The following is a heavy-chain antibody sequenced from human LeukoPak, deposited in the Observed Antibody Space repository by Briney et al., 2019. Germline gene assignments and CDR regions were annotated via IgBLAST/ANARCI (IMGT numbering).Heavy chain of an antibody. V-gene: IGHV4-39*01. Sequence: PSETLSLTCTVSGGSIRSSYYYWGWIRQPPGKGLEWIGSIYDGGSTYYNPSLKSRVTISVDTSKNQFSLKLNSVTAADTAVYYCARGVGSDHWGQGTLVTVSS. CDR2: IYDGGST. D-gene: IGHD3-10*01. CDR1: GGSIRSSYYY. J-gene: IGHJ4*02. CDR3: ARGVGSDH.